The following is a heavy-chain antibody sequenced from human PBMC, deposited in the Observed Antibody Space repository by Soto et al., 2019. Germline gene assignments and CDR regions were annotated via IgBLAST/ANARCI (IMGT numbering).Heavy chain of an antibody. J-gene: IGHJ5*02. CDR2: IYHSGTT. Sequence: SETLSLTCVVSGYSISSGYYWGWFRQPPGKGLEWIGSIYHSGTTYYNPSLKSRVTISLDTSRNQFSLKLTSVTAADTAVYYCARSLLTSSWYAGSWGQGTLVTVSS. V-gene: IGHV4-38-2*01. CDR3: ARSLLTSSWYAGS. CDR1: GYSISSGYY. D-gene: IGHD6-13*01.